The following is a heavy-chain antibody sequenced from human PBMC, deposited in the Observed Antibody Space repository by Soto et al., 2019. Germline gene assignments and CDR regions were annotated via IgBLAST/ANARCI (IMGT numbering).Heavy chain of an antibody. J-gene: IGHJ4*02. CDR1: GYSFTSYY. V-gene: IGHV1-46*01. D-gene: IGHD3-22*01. CDR3: ARQRNYYDSSGQSPYYFDY. CDR2: INPSGGST. Sequence: VASVKVSCTASGYSFTSYYMHWVRQAPGQELEWMGIINPSGGSTSYAQKFQGRVTMTRDTSTSTVYMELSSLRSEDTAVYYCARQRNYYDSSGQSPYYFDYWGQGTLVTVSS.